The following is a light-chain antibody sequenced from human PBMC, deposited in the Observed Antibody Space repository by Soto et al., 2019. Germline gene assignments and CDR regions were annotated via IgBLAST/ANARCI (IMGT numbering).Light chain of an antibody. CDR1: QSVSSNY. J-gene: IGKJ1*01. V-gene: IGKV3D-20*02. Sequence: DIVLTQSPGTLSLSPGERATLSCRASQSVSSNYLGWYQQKPGQAPRPLIYDASSRATGIPARFSGSGSGTDFTLTISSLEPEGFAVYYCQQRTSWQWTVDQGTKVDIK. CDR3: QQRTSWQWT. CDR2: DAS.